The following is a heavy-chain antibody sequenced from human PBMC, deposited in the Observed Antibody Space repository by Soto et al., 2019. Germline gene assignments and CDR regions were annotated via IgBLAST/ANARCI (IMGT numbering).Heavy chain of an antibody. Sequence: QLVQSGAEVKKPGSSVKVSCQAFGGTFSKYGVSWVRQAPGQGLQWMGGITPMLGTSTITQRFHDRVTLTADEFTTVAYMELKSLTSEDTAIYYCATYRPGRSGANWFDPWGQGTLVTVSP. D-gene: IGHD5-12*01. CDR3: ATYRPGRSGANWFDP. CDR1: GGTFSKYG. V-gene: IGHV1-69*01. CDR2: ITPMLGTS. J-gene: IGHJ5*02.